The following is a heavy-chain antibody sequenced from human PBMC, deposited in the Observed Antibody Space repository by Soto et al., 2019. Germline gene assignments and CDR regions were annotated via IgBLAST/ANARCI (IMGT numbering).Heavy chain of an antibody. CDR1: GGSISSYY. CDR3: ARSEYYFDY. V-gene: IGHV4-59*08. J-gene: IGHJ4*02. Sequence: PSETLSLTCTVSGGSISSYYWSWIRQPPGKGLEWIGYIYYSGSTNYNPSLKSRVTISVDTSKNQFSLKLSSVTAADTAVYYCARSEYYFDYWGQGTLVTVSS. CDR2: IYYSGST.